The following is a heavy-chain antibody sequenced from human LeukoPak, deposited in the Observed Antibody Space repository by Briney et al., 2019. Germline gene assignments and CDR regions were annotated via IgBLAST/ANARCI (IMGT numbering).Heavy chain of an antibody. CDR3: AREGEHYVGVEYYYYGMDV. Sequence: GGSLRLSFAASGFTVNNNYMSWVRQAPGRGREWVSAIYSGGSTYYADSVKGRFTISRDNSKNTVYLQMISLRAEDTAVYYCAREGEHYVGVEYYYYGMDVWGQGTTVTVSS. CDR2: IYSGGST. CDR1: GFTVNNNY. J-gene: IGHJ6*02. V-gene: IGHV3-66*01. D-gene: IGHD1-26*01.